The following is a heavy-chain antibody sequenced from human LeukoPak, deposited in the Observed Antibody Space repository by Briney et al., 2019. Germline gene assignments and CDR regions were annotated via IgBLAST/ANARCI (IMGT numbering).Heavy chain of an antibody. Sequence: SETLSLTCAVYGGSFSGYYWSWIRQPPGKGLEWIGEINHSGSTNYNPSLKSRVTISVDTSKNQFSLKLSSVTAADTAVYYCARVIGGYGSGSYYRFDYWGQGTLVTVSS. CDR1: GGSFSGYY. J-gene: IGHJ4*02. V-gene: IGHV4-34*01. CDR3: ARVIGGYGSGSYYRFDY. D-gene: IGHD3-10*01. CDR2: INHSGST.